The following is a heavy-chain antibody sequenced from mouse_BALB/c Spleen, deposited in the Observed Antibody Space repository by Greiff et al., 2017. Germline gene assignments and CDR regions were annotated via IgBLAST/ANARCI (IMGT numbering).Heavy chain of an antibody. CDR3: ARFTTVKYFDV. D-gene: IGHD1-1*01. V-gene: IGHV1-80*01. J-gene: IGHJ1*01. CDR1: GYAFSSYW. Sequence: VQLQESGAELVRPGSSVKISCKASGYAFSSYWMNWVKQRPGQGLEWIGQIYPGDGDTNYNGKFKGKATLTADKSSSTAYMQLSSLTSEDSAVYFCARFTTVKYFDVWGAGTTVTVSS. CDR2: IYPGDGDT.